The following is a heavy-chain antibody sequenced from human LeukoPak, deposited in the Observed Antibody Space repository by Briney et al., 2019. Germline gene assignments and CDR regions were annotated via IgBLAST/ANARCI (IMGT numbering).Heavy chain of an antibody. J-gene: IGHJ4*02. CDR1: GGSISSGGYY. D-gene: IGHD4-17*01. V-gene: IGHV4-31*03. CDR3: ARGYGDYNSEGFDY. CDR2: IYYSGST. Sequence: SQTLSLTCTVSGGSISSGGYYWSWIRQHPGKGLERIGYIYYSGSTYYNPSLKSRVTISVDTSKNQFSLKLSSVTAADTAVYYCARGYGDYNSEGFDYWGQGTLVTVSS.